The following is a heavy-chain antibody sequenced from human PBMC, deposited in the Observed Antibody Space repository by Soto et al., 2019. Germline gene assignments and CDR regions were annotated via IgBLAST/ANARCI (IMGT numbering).Heavy chain of an antibody. Sequence: EVQLVESGGVVVQPGGSLRLSCAASGFTFDDYTMHWVRQAPGKGLEWVSLISWDGGSTYYADSVKGRFTISRDNSKNSLYLQMNSLRTEDTALYYCALFGVVTPIDSWGQGTLVTVSS. CDR1: GFTFDDYT. CDR2: ISWDGGST. J-gene: IGHJ4*02. CDR3: ALFGVVTPIDS. V-gene: IGHV3-43*01. D-gene: IGHD3-3*01.